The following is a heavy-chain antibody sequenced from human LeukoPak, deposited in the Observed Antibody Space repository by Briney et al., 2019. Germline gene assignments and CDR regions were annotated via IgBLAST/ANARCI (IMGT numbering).Heavy chain of an antibody. CDR3: ARRYTLGYCSSTSCQKGAFDI. CDR2: MNPNSGNT. D-gene: IGHD2-2*01. CDR1: GYTFTSYD. V-gene: IGHV1-8*01. Sequence: ASVKVSCRASGYTFTSYDINWVRQATGQGLEWMGWMNPNSGNTGYAQKFQGRVTMTRNTSISTAYMELSSLRSEDTAVYYCARRYTLGYCSSTSCQKGAFDIWGQGTMVTVSS. J-gene: IGHJ3*02.